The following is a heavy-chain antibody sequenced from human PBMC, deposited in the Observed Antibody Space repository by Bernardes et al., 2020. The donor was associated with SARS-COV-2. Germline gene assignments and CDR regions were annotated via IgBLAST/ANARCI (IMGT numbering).Heavy chain of an antibody. V-gene: IGHV1-24*01. J-gene: IGHJ4*02. D-gene: IGHD3-10*01. CDR1: GYTLTDLS. CDR2: FDPEDGET. Sequence: ASVKASCKVSGYTLTDLSMDWVRQAPGKGLEWMGGFDPEDGETIYAQKFQGRVTMTEDTSTDTAYMELSSLRSEDTAVYYCATGPSSPPFDHWGQGTLVTVSS. CDR3: ATGPSSPPFDH.